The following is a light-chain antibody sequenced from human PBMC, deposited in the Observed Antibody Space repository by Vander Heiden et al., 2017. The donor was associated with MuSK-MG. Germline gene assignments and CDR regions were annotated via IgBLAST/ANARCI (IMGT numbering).Light chain of an antibody. CDR1: ALPKKY. V-gene: IGLV3-25*03. CDR2: KDS. Sequence: SSALTQPPSVSVSPGQPARITFSGDALPKKYAYWYQQKPGQAPVLVIYKDSERPSGIPERFSGSSSGTTVTLTSSGGQAEDEADYYCQSADSSGTYVVFGGGTKLTVL. CDR3: QSADSSGTYVV. J-gene: IGLJ2*01.